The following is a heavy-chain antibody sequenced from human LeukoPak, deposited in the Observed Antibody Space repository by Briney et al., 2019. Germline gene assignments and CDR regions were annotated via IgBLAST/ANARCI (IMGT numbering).Heavy chain of an antibody. D-gene: IGHD2-2*01. CDR1: GFTFSSYG. J-gene: IGHJ6*02. CDR3: AKDQRTMTRRMDV. CDR2: ISYDGSNK. Sequence: GGSLRLSCAASGFTFSSYGMHWVRQAPGKGLEWVAVISYDGSNKYYADSVKGRLTISRDNSKNTLYLQMNTLRVEDRAVYFCAKDQRTMTRRMDVWGQGTTVTVSS. V-gene: IGHV3-30*18.